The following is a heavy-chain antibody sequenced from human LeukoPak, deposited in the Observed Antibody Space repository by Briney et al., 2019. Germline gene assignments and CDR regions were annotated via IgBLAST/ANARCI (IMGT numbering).Heavy chain of an antibody. J-gene: IGHJ5*02. V-gene: IGHV1-2*02. CDR2: TNPNSGGT. Sequence: ASVKLSCKSSVYTFTGYYVHWVRQAPGQGLEWMGWTNPNSGGTNYAHKFQGRVTMTRDTSISTAYMELSRLRSDDKAVYYCARDPMVRGSDWFDPWGQGTLVTVSS. CDR1: VYTFTGYY. CDR3: ARDPMVRGSDWFDP. D-gene: IGHD3-10*01.